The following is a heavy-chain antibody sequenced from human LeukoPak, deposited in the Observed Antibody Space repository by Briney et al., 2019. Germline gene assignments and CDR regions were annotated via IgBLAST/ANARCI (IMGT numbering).Heavy chain of an antibody. Sequence: SETLSLTCTVSGGSIRSYYWSWIRQPPGKGLEWIGYIYYSGSTNYNPSLKSRVSISVDTSKNRFSLKLSSVTAADTAVYYCARTGSTVTMLYPFDHWGQGTLVTVSS. CDR3: ARTGSTVTMLYPFDH. D-gene: IGHD4-17*01. CDR2: IYYSGST. J-gene: IGHJ4*02. V-gene: IGHV4-59*01. CDR1: GGSIRSYY.